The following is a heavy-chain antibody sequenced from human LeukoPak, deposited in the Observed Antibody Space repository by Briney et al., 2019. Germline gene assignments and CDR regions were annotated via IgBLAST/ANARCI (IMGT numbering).Heavy chain of an antibody. Sequence: SETLSLTCTVSGGSISSHYWSWIRQPPGKGLEWIGYIYDSGSTNYNPSLKNRVTISVDTSKNQFSLKLSSVTAADTAVYYCARGPMVRAYYFDYWGQGTLVTVSS. CDR3: ARGPMVRAYYFDY. D-gene: IGHD3-10*01. CDR1: GGSISSHY. V-gene: IGHV4-59*11. J-gene: IGHJ4*02. CDR2: IYDSGST.